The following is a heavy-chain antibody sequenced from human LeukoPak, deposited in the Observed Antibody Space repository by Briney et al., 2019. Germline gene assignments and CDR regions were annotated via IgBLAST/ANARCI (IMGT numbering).Heavy chain of an antibody. Sequence: SSETLSLTCAVSGGSISSSNWWSWVRQPPGKGLEWIGEIYHSGSTNYNPSLKSRVTISVDTSKKQFSLKLSSVTAADTAVYFCARATTETSDTFDFWGQGTMVTVSS. J-gene: IGHJ3*01. CDR2: IYHSGST. CDR1: GGSISSSNW. D-gene: IGHD1-1*01. CDR3: ARATTETSDTFDF. V-gene: IGHV4-4*02.